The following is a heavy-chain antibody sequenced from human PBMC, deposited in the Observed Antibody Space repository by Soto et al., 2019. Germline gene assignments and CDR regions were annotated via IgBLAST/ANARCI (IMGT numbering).Heavy chain of an antibody. J-gene: IGHJ4*02. V-gene: IGHV1-3*01. CDR2: INASNGNT. CDR1: GYTFTSYA. D-gene: IGHD6-13*01. Sequence: ASVKVSCKASGYTFTSYAMHLVRQAPGQGLEWMGRINASNGNTNYSQKFQGRVTMTRDTSTSTVYMELSSLRSEDTAVYYCARDLANGIAAAGQDYWGQGTLVTVS. CDR3: ARDLANGIAAAGQDY.